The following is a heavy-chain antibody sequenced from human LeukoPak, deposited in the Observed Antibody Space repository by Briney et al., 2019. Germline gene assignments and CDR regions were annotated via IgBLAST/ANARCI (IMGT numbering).Heavy chain of an antibody. V-gene: IGHV4-31*03. CDR3: ARGRQTYYYDSSGYYVEFFDY. D-gene: IGHD3-22*01. Sequence: SETLSLTCTVSGGSISSGGYYWSWIRQHPGKGLEWIRYIYYSGSTYYNPSLKSRVTISVDTSKNQFSLKLSSVTAADTAVYYCARGRQTYYYDSSGYYVEFFDYWGQGTLVTVSS. J-gene: IGHJ4*02. CDR1: GGSISSGGYY. CDR2: IYYSGST.